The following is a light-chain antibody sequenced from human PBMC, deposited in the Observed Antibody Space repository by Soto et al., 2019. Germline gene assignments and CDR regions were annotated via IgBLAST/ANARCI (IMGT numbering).Light chain of an antibody. CDR1: SSNIGNNY. Sequence: QSVLTQPPSVSGAPGQTGTDSCSGSSSNIGNNYVSCYQQLPETAPKLLIYDNNKRPSGVPDRFSGSKSGTSATLGITGLQTGDEAYYYCGTWHTSLSAGVFGGGTKLTVL. J-gene: IGLJ2*01. V-gene: IGLV1-51*01. CDR2: DNN. CDR3: GTWHTSLSAGV.